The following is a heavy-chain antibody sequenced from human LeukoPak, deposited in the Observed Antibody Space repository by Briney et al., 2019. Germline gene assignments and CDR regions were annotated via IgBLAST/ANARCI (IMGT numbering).Heavy chain of an antibody. Sequence: PGGSLRLSCAASGFTFSSYGMHWVRQAPGKGLEWVAVIWYDGSNKYYADSVKGRFTISRDNSKNTLYLQMNSLRAEDTAVYYCARDSQLDRGAIISTEYYFDYWGQGTLVTVSS. J-gene: IGHJ4*02. CDR1: GFTFSSYG. CDR3: ARDSQLDRGAIISTEYYFDY. D-gene: IGHD3-10*01. V-gene: IGHV3-33*01. CDR2: IWYDGSNK.